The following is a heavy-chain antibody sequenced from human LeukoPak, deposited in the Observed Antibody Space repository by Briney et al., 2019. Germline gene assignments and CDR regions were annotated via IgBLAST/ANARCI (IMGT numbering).Heavy chain of an antibody. V-gene: IGHV4-39*01. J-gene: IGHJ4*02. CDR1: GGSISSSSYY. CDR3: ARHTYSSSSDFDY. D-gene: IGHD6-6*01. Sequence: SETLSLTCTVSGGSISSSSYYWGWIRQPPGKGLEWIGSIYYSGSTYYNPSLKSRVTISVDTSKNQFSLKLSSVTAADTAVYYCARHTYSSSSDFDYWGQGTLVTVSS. CDR2: IYYSGST.